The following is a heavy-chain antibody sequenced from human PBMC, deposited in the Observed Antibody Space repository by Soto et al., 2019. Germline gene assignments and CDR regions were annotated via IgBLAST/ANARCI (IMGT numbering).Heavy chain of an antibody. Sequence: SETLSLTCTVSGGSISDFYWSWIRHPPGKGLEWIGEINHSGSTNYNPSLKSRVTISVDTSKNQFSLKLSSVTAADTAVYYCAGSPWYRGNWFDPWGQGTLVTVSS. CDR1: GGSISDFY. CDR2: INHSGST. D-gene: IGHD1-26*01. CDR3: AGSPWYRGNWFDP. V-gene: IGHV4-34*01. J-gene: IGHJ5*02.